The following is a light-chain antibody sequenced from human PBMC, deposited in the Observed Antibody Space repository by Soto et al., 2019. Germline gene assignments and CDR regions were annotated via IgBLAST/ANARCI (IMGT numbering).Light chain of an antibody. J-gene: IGLJ3*02. V-gene: IGLV3-21*04. CDR2: YDS. Sequence: SYELTQPPSVSVAPGKTARITCGGNNIGSKSVHWYQKKPGQAPLLVIYYDSDRPSGISERFSGSNSGNTATLTISWVEAADEDDYYCQVWDGRSVHRVFGGGTKLTVL. CDR1: NIGSKS. CDR3: QVWDGRSVHRV.